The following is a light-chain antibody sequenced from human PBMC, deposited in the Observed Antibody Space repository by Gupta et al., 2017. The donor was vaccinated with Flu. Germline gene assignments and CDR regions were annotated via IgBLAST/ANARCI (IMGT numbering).Light chain of an antibody. CDR1: SRDIGDYDR. CDR2: EVA. CDR3: CSYTRTTASIIAWV. V-gene: IGLV2-14*01. J-gene: IGLJ3*02. Sequence: QSALTQPASVSGSPGQTITISCTGTSRDIGDYDRVSWYQQHPGKAPKLIIYEVAYRPSGVSNRFSGYKSGNMAALTISGLQADDEADYYCCSYTRTTASIIAWVFGGGTKVTVL.